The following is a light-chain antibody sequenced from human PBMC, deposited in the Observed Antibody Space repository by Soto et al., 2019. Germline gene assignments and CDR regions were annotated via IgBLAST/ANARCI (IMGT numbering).Light chain of an antibody. CDR2: GAS. V-gene: IGKV3-15*01. Sequence: ETMMTQSPATLSISPGERATLSCRASQSVNSNLAWYQQKRGQAPRLLIYGASTRATGISVRFSGSGSGTEFTLTISSLQSEDSGAYYCQQYNNWPLTFGQGTKVEIK. J-gene: IGKJ1*01. CDR3: QQYNNWPLT. CDR1: QSVNSN.